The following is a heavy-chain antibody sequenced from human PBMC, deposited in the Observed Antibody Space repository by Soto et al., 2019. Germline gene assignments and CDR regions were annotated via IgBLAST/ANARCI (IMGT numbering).Heavy chain of an antibody. CDR2: ISGSGGST. V-gene: IGHV3-23*04. D-gene: IGHD1-26*01. CDR3: AKPLYSGSYYGPFDY. J-gene: IGHJ4*02. Sequence: EVQLVESGGGLVQPGRSLRLSCAASGFTFDDYAMHWVRQAPGKGLEWVSAISGSGGSTYYADSVKGRFTISRDNSKNTLYLQMNSLRAEDTAVYYCAKPLYSGSYYGPFDYWGQGTLVTVSS. CDR1: GFTFDDYA.